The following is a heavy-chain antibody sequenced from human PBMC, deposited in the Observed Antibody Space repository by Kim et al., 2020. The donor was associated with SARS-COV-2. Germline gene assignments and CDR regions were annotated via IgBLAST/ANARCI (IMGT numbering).Heavy chain of an antibody. CDR3: ARTIYPGIAVAGTVGFDY. V-gene: IGHV1-69*04. D-gene: IGHD6-19*01. CDR2: IIPILGIA. CDR1: GGTFSSYA. J-gene: IGHJ4*02. Sequence: SVKVSCKASGGTFSSYAISWVRQAPGQGLEWRGRIIPILGIANYAQKFQGRVTITADKSTNTAYMELSSLRSEDTAVYYCARTIYPGIAVAGTVGFDYWGQGTLVTVSS.